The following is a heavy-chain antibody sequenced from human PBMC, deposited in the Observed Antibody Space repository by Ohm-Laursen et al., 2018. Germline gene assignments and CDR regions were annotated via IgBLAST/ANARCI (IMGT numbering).Heavy chain of an antibody. CDR2: IHSSGTTT. V-gene: IGHV4-59*01. Sequence: SETLSLTCTVSDGSISNNYWSWIRQPPGKGLEWIGYIHSSGTTTNYNPPLKSRVTMSVDTSKNQFSLSLRSVTAADTAVYYCATSRGTFLHRGGDYWGQGTLVTVSS. CDR1: DGSISNNY. CDR3: ATSRGTFLHRGGDY. D-gene: IGHD3-16*01. J-gene: IGHJ4*02.